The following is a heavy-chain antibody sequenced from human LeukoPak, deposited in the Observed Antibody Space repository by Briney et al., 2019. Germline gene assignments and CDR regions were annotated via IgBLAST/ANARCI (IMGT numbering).Heavy chain of an antibody. J-gene: IGHJ4*02. CDR1: GGSISSYY. CDR2: IYSSGST. D-gene: IGHD6-6*01. CDR3: ARQGISSSNPLGY. V-gene: IGHV4-59*08. Sequence: SETLSLTCTVSGGSISSYYWSWIRQPPGKGLEWIGYIYSSGSTNYNPSLKSRVTISVDTSKNQFSLKLSSVTAADTAVYYCARQGISSSNPLGYWGQGTLVTVSS.